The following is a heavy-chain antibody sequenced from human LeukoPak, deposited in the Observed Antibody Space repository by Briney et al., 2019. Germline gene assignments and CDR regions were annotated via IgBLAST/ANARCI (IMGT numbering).Heavy chain of an antibody. CDR2: ISHDGST. CDR1: GGSISSSNW. J-gene: IGHJ4*02. CDR3: ARGSKAAPGTFDY. D-gene: IGHD6-13*01. Sequence: SGTLSLTCVVSGGSISSSNWWSWVRQPPEKGLEWIGEISHDGSTDYNPSLKSRVAISVDTSKNQFSLKLSSVTAADTAVYYCARGSKAAPGTFDYWGQGTLVTVSS. V-gene: IGHV4-4*02.